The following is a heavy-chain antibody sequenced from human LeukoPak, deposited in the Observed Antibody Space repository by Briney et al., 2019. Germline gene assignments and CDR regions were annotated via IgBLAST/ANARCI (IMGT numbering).Heavy chain of an antibody. D-gene: IGHD3-10*01. J-gene: IGHJ5*02. CDR2: IHYTGRT. Sequence: PSETLSLTCSVSGGSITSSSYYWGWIRQSPEKGLEWIVSIHYTGRTDHNPSLKSRVTISVDTSENQVSLKVRSVTAADTAVYYCARIKEVRRGGPNWLDPWGQGTLVTVSS. CDR1: GGSITSSSYY. CDR3: ARIKEVRRGGPNWLDP. V-gene: IGHV4-39*01.